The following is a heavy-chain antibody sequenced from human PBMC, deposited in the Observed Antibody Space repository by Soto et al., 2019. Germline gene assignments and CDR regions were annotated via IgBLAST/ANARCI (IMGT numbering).Heavy chain of an antibody. V-gene: IGHV4-4*02. Sequence: SETLSLTCSVSGGSINSDNWWSWVRQPPGKGLEWIGEIYHSGSTNYNPSLKSRVTISVDTSKNQFSLKLSSVTAADTAVYYCARLDGYNYLFLDYWGQGTLVTVSS. CDR3: ARLDGYNYLFLDY. D-gene: IGHD5-12*01. J-gene: IGHJ4*02. CDR2: IYHSGST. CDR1: GGSINSDNW.